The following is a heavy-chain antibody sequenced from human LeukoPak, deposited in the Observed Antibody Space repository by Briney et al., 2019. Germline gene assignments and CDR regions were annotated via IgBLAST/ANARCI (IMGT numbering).Heavy chain of an antibody. J-gene: IGHJ4*02. V-gene: IGHV3-21*01. CDR1: GFTFSSYS. CDR2: ISSSSSYI. CDR3: ARHIATIAAAAVDY. D-gene: IGHD6-13*01. Sequence: GGSLRLSCAASGFTFSSYSMNWVRQAPGKGLEWVSSISSSSSYIYYADSVKGRFTISRDNAKNSLYLQMNSLRAEDTAVYCCARHIATIAAAAVDYWGRGTLVTVSS.